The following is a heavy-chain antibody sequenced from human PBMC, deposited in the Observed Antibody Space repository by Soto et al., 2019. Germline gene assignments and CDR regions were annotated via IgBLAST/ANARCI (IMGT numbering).Heavy chain of an antibody. CDR1: GGFISSGDYY. V-gene: IGHV4-30-4*01. J-gene: IGHJ2*01. Sequence: QVQLQESGPGLVKPSETLSLTCTVSGGFISSGDYYWSWIRQPPGKGLEWIGYIYYSGSTYYNPSLRSRVNMAVDTSQNHFSLKLSYVTAADTAVYYCARDGGESAYSGGDCPYWYFDLWGRGTLVTVSS. D-gene: IGHD2-21*02. CDR3: ARDGGESAYSGGDCPYWYFDL. CDR2: IYYSGST.